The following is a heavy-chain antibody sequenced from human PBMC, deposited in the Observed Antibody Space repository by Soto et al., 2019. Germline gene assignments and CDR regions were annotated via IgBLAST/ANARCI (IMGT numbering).Heavy chain of an antibody. V-gene: IGHV4-59*01. Sequence: SETLSLTCTVSGGSISSYYWSWIRQPPGKGLEWIGYIYYSGSTNYNPSLKSRVSISVDTSKSQFSLRLTSVTAADTAVYYCARYSSGWFDAFDIWGQGTMVTVSS. CDR1: GGSISSYY. J-gene: IGHJ3*02. CDR3: ARYSSGWFDAFDI. D-gene: IGHD6-19*01. CDR2: IYYSGST.